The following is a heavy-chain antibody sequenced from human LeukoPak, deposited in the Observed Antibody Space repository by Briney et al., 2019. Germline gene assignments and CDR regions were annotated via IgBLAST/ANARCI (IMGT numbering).Heavy chain of an antibody. CDR1: GFTFSSYA. D-gene: IGHD3-22*01. CDR3: AKDVGDDSSGYRDLYYFDY. CDR2: ISGSGGST. Sequence: PGGSLRLSCAASGFTFSSYAMSWVRQAPGKGLEWVSAISGSGGSTYYADSVKGRFTISRDNSKNTLYLQMNSLRAEDTAVYYCAKDVGDDSSGYRDLYYFDYWGQGTLVTVSS. V-gene: IGHV3-23*01. J-gene: IGHJ4*02.